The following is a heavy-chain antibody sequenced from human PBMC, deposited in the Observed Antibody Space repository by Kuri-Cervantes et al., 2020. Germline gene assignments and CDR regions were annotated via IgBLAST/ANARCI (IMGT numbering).Heavy chain of an antibody. D-gene: IGHD3-3*01. Sequence: GESLKISCAASGFTFSSYAMHWVRQAPGKGLEWVAVISYDGSNKYYADSVKGRFTISRDNSENTLYLQMNSLRAEDTAVYYCARDFGSGYFDYWGQGTLVTVSS. J-gene: IGHJ4*02. CDR2: ISYDGSNK. CDR1: GFTFSSYA. CDR3: ARDFGSGYFDY. V-gene: IGHV3-30-3*01.